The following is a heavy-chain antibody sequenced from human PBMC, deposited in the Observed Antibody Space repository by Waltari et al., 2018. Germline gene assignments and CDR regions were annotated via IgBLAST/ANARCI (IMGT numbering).Heavy chain of an antibody. Sequence: QVQLQESGPGLVKPSETLSLPCRVSGGSIRSYYWSWIRQPPGKGLEWIGYIYYSESTNYNPSLKSRVTISVDTKNQFSLNLSSVTAADTAVYYCARSPGSRHYFDYWGQGTLVTVSS. CDR3: ARSPGSRHYFDY. J-gene: IGHJ4*02. V-gene: IGHV4-59*01. CDR2: IYYSEST. D-gene: IGHD3-10*01. CDR1: GGSIRSYY.